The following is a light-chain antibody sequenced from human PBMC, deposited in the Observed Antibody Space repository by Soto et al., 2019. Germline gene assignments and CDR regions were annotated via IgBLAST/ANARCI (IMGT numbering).Light chain of an antibody. CDR2: DAS. CDR3: QQYENLPT. V-gene: IGKV1-33*01. CDR1: QSISTY. Sequence: DIQMTQSPSSLSASVGDRVTITCRASQSISTYLNWYHQKPGRAPKLLIYDASNLEAGAPSRFRGSGSGTDFTFTISRLQPEDIATYYCQQYENLPTFGQGTRLEIK. J-gene: IGKJ5*01.